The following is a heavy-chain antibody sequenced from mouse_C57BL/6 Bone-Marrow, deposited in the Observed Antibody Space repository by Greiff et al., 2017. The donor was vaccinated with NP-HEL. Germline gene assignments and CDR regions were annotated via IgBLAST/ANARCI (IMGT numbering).Heavy chain of an antibody. Sequence: EVQVVESGPELVKPGASVKISCKASGYSFTGYYMNWVKQSPEKSLEWIGEINPSTGGTTYNQKFKAKATLTVDKSSSTAYMQLKSLTSEDSAVYYCASLRRVYAMDYWGQGTSVTVSS. CDR2: INPSTGGT. J-gene: IGHJ4*01. CDR3: ASLRRVYAMDY. D-gene: IGHD2-12*01. V-gene: IGHV1-42*01. CDR1: GYSFTGYY.